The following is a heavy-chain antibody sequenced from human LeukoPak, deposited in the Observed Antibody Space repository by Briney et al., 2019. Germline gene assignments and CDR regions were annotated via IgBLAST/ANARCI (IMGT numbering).Heavy chain of an antibody. D-gene: IGHD6-6*01. CDR2: IYYSGST. CDR3: ARDLMIVAARRFDP. V-gene: IGHV4-39*02. Sequence: SETLSLTCTVSGGSISSSSYYWGWIRQPPGKGLEWIGSIYYSGSTYYNPSLKSRVTISVDTSKNQFSLQLNSVTPEDTAVYYCARDLMIVAARRFDPWGQGTLVTVSS. CDR1: GGSISSSSYY. J-gene: IGHJ5*02.